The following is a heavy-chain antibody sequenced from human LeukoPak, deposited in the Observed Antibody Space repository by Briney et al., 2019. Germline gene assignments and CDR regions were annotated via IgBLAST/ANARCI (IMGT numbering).Heavy chain of an antibody. J-gene: IGHJ4*02. CDR1: GGSISSYY. V-gene: IGHV4-59*08. CDR2: IYYSGST. CDR3: ARYGPMVGLES. D-gene: IGHD3-10*02. Sequence: PSETLSLTCTVSGGSISSYYWSWIRQPPGEGLEWIGYIYYSGSTNYNPSLKSRVTISVDTSKNQFSLKLSSVTAADTAVYYCARYGPMVGLESWGQGTLVTVSS.